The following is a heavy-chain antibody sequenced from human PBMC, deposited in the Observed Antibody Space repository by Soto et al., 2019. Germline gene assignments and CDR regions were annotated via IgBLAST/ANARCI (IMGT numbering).Heavy chain of an antibody. V-gene: IGHV1-18*01. CDR3: AREVAYGDWFDP. CDR2: ISGYNGNT. J-gene: IGHJ5*02. Sequence: QVQLVQSGVEVKKPGASVKVSCKTSGYTFTTYDISWVRQAPGQGLEWMGWISGYNGNTNYAQKLQGRVTMTTDTSTSTAYMELRSLRSADTAVYYCAREVAYGDWFDPWGQGTLVTVSS. CDR1: GYTFTTYD. D-gene: IGHD4-17*01.